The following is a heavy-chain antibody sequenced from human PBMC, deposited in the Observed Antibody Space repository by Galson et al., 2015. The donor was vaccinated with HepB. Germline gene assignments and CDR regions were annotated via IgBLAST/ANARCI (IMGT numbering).Heavy chain of an antibody. CDR1: GGSISSGGYY. J-gene: IGHJ4*02. Sequence: TLSLTCTVSGGSISSGGYYWSWIRQHPGKGLEWIGYIYYSGSTYYNPSLKSRVTISVDTSKNQFSLKLSSVTAADTAVYYCARDRRLALDYWGQGTLVTVSS. D-gene: IGHD6-25*01. V-gene: IGHV4-31*03. CDR2: IYYSGST. CDR3: ARDRRLALDY.